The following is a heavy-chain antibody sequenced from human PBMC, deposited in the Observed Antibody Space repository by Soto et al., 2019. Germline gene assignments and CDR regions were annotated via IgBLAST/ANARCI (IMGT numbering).Heavy chain of an antibody. CDR2: ISANGDNV. Sequence: GGSLRLSCVASGFNVDDYSMHWVRQDPGKGLEWVSGISANGDNVDYADSVKGRFTVSRDNAKNSLFLQMNSLRPEDTALYYCAKDMKWGGMTTIHYFDSWGQGTQVTV. CDR3: AKDMKWGGMTTIHYFDS. CDR1: GFNVDDYS. D-gene: IGHD4-17*01. V-gene: IGHV3-9*01. J-gene: IGHJ4*02.